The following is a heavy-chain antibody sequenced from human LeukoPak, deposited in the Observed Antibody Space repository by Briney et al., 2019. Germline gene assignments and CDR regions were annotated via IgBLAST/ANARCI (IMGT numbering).Heavy chain of an antibody. CDR3: ARDRMEDAFDI. V-gene: IGHV4-38-2*02. CDR2: IYHSGST. CDR1: GYSISSGYY. J-gene: IGHJ3*02. D-gene: IGHD2-15*01. Sequence: SETLSLTCTVSGYSISSGYYWGWIRQPPGKGLEWIGSIYHSGSTYYNPSLKSRVTISVDTSKNQFSLKLSSVTAADTAVYYCARDRMEDAFDIWGQGTMVTVSS.